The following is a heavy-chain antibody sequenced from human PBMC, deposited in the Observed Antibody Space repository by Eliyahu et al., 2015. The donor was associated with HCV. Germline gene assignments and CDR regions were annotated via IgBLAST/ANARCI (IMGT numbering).Heavy chain of an antibody. CDR3: AKGASIAPDGNYFYYGMDV. V-gene: IGHV3-30*18. J-gene: IGHJ6*02. Sequence: QVQLVESGGGVVQPGRSLRLSCAASTLSLSRYGMHWVRQAPGKGLEWLAIISYNGVRTNYADSVKGRFTISRDNSKNTLYLQMNSLRVEDTAVYYCAKGASIAPDGNYFYYGMDVWGQGATVTVSS. D-gene: IGHD6-6*01. CDR1: TLSLSRYG. CDR2: ISYNGVRT.